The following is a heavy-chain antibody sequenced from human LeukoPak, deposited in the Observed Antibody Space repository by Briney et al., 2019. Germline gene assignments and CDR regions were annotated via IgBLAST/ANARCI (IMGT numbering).Heavy chain of an antibody. Sequence: GGSLRLSCAASGFSFSYTWMTWVRQAPGKGLEWVGRIKSKTAGGTTDYAAPVAGRFAISRDDSKNTLYLQMNSLKTEDTAVYYCTTLGGSSICRVYWGQGTLVTVSS. D-gene: IGHD3-16*01. V-gene: IGHV3-15*01. J-gene: IGHJ4*02. CDR1: GFSFSYTW. CDR2: IKSKTAGGTT. CDR3: TTLGGSSICRVY.